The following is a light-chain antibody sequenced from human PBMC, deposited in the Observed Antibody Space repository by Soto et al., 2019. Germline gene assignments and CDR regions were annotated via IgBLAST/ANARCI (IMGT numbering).Light chain of an antibody. CDR2: GDS. Sequence: DIQMPPSPSSLSASVGDRVTITCPACQGISYYLNWYQQKPGKAPKLLIYGDSNVDTGVPSRFSQSGAGTDYIFTISSLQPEDITTYYCQRYDNLPLTFGGGTKLGIK. CDR1: QGISYY. CDR3: QRYDNLPLT. V-gene: IGKV1-33*01. J-gene: IGKJ4*01.